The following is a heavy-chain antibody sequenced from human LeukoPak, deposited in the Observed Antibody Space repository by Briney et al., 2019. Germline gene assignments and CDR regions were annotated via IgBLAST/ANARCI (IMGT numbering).Heavy chain of an antibody. Sequence: SETLSLTCTVPGGSISSYYWSWIRQPPGKGLEWIGYIYYSGSTNYNPSLKSRVTISVDTSKNQFSLKLSSVTAADTAVYYCARGSFFNYYMDVWGKGTTVTVSS. V-gene: IGHV4-59*01. CDR3: ARGSFFNYYMDV. J-gene: IGHJ6*03. CDR1: GGSISSYY. CDR2: IYYSGST. D-gene: IGHD3-10*01.